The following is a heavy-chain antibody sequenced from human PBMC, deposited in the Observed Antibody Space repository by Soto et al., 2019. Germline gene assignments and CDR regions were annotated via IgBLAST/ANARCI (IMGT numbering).Heavy chain of an antibody. V-gene: IGHV4-31*03. CDR2: IYYSGST. J-gene: IGHJ4*02. D-gene: IGHD3-10*01. CDR3: AREDGSGSFDY. CDR1: GGSISSGGYY. Sequence: SETLSLTCPVSGGSISSGGYYWSWIRQHPGKGLEWIGYIYYSGSTYYNPSLKSRVTISVDTSKNQFSLKLSSVTAADTAVYYCAREDGSGSFDYWGQGTLVTVSS.